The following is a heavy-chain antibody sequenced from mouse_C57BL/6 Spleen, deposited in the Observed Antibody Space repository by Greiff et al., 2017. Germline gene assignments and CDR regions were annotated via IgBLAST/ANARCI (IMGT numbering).Heavy chain of an antibody. CDR1: GYTFTSYW. V-gene: IGHV1-52*01. Sequence: QVQLKQPGAELVRPGSSVKLSCKASGYTFTSYWMHWVKQRPIQGLEWIGNIDPSDSETHYNQKFKDKATLTVDKSSSTAYMQLSSLTSEDSAVYYCARRRGDAMDYWGQGTSVTVSS. CDR3: ARRRGDAMDY. CDR2: IDPSDSET. J-gene: IGHJ4*01.